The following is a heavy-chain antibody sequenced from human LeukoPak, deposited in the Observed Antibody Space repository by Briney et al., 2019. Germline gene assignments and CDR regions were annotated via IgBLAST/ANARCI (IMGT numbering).Heavy chain of an antibody. CDR1: GGSISSYY. J-gene: IGHJ4*02. CDR3: ARVPRGYSSSPKPYYFDY. V-gene: IGHV4-4*07. D-gene: IGHD6-13*01. CDR2: IYTSGST. Sequence: SETLSLTCTVSGGSISSYYWSWIRQPAGKGLEWIGRIYTSGSTNYNPSLKSRVTMSVDTSKNQFSLKLSSVTAADTAVYYCARVPRGYSSSPKPYYFDYWGQGTLATVSS.